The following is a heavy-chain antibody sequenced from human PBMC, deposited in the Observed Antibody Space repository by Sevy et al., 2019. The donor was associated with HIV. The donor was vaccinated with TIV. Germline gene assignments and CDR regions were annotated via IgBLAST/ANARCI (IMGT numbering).Heavy chain of an antibody. V-gene: IGHV3-48*02. J-gene: IGHJ1*01. CDR2: ISSSSSTI. CDR3: ARDAYRDYYDRSGYYSPRLRGVYFQH. CDR1: GFTFSSYS. D-gene: IGHD3-22*01. Sequence: GGSLRLSCAASGFTFSSYSMNWVRQAPGKGLEWVSYISSSSSTIYYADSVKGRFTMSRDNAKNSLYLQMNSLRDEETTGYYCARDAYRDYYDRSGYYSPRLRGVYFQHWGQGTLVTVSS.